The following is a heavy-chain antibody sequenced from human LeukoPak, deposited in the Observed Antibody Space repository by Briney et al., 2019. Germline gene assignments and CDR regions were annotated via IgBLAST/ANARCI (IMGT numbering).Heavy chain of an antibody. CDR3: AKARREGLLQLTAHDAFDI. J-gene: IGHJ3*02. CDR2: ISGSGTRT. Sequence: GGSLRLSCAASGLSFSDFVITWVRQAPGNGRQWVSDISGSGTRTYYADSVKGRFTISRDNFKNTLYLRMNSLRAEDTAVYYCAKARREGLLQLTAHDAFDIWGQGTMVTVSS. D-gene: IGHD5-24*01. CDR1: GLSFSDFV. V-gene: IGHV3-23*01.